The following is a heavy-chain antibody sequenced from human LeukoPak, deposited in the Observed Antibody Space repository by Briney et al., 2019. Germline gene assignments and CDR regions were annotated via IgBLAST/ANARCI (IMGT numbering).Heavy chain of an antibody. Sequence: GESLKIFCKGSGYSFTSHWIAWVRQMPGKGLEWMGIIYPVDSDVRYSPSFQGQVTISADMSISTAYLQWSSLKASDTAMYYCARYSQGSGSSLSTWYWFDTWGQGRLVTVSS. CDR2: IYPVDSDV. V-gene: IGHV5-51*01. D-gene: IGHD6-6*01. CDR3: ARYSQGSGSSLSTWYWFDT. CDR1: GYSFTSHW. J-gene: IGHJ5*02.